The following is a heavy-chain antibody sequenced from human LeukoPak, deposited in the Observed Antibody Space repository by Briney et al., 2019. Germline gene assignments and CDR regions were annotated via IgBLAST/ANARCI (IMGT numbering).Heavy chain of an antibody. J-gene: IGHJ4*02. CDR2: ISGSGGST. D-gene: IGHD3-22*01. Sequence: GGSLRLSCAASGFTFSSYAMSWVRQAPGKGLEWVSAISGSGGSTYYADSVKGRFTISRDNSKNTLYLQMNSLRAEDTAVYYCARTPPTYYCDSSGYFDYWGQGTLVTVSS. CDR1: GFTFSSYA. V-gene: IGHV3-23*01. CDR3: ARTPPTYYCDSSGYFDY.